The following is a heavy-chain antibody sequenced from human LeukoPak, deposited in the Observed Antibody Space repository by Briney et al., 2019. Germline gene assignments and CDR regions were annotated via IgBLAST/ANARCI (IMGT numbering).Heavy chain of an antibody. CDR3: ARDESVAGTLFDY. V-gene: IGHV3-30*02. Sequence: GGSLRLSCAASGFTFSSYGMHWVRQAPGKGLEWVALIWYDATNKYYADSVKGRFTISRDNSKNTLYLQMNSLRAEDTAVYYCARDESVAGTLFDYWGQGTLVTVSS. CDR2: IWYDATNK. J-gene: IGHJ4*02. CDR1: GFTFSSYG. D-gene: IGHD6-19*01.